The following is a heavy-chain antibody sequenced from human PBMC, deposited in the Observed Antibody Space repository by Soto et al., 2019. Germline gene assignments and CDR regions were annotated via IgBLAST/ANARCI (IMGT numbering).Heavy chain of an antibody. CDR2: IIPIFGTA. D-gene: IGHD3-22*01. CDR3: ARGRVTEYYYDNYGMDV. Sequence: SVKVSCKASGGTFSSYAISWVRQAPGQGLEWMGGIIPIFGTANYAQKFQGRVTITADESTSTAYMGLSSLRSEDTAVYYCARGRVTEYYYDNYGMDVWGQGTTVTVSS. J-gene: IGHJ6*02. CDR1: GGTFSSYA. V-gene: IGHV1-69*13.